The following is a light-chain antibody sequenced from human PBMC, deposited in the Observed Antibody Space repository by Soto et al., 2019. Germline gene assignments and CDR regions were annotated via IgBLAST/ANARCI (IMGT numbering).Light chain of an antibody. V-gene: IGLV2-14*03. CDR3: TSWTTNNIPYV. Sequence: QSALTQPASVSGSPGQSIGLSCTGSSSDVGGYNYVSWYQQHPGEAPKLLIYEVTHRPSGVSDRFSGSKSGSTASLTISGLQTDDEADYYCTSWTTNNIPYVFGTGTKVTVL. J-gene: IGLJ1*01. CDR2: EVT. CDR1: SSDVGGYNY.